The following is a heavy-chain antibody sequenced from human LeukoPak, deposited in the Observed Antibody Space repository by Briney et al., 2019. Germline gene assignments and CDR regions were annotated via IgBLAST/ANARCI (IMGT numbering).Heavy chain of an antibody. D-gene: IGHD3-3*01. V-gene: IGHV4-34*01. Sequence: SETLSLTCAVYGGSFSGYYWSWIRQPPGKGLEWIGEINHSGSTNYNPSLKSRVTISVDTSKNQFSLKLSSVTAADTAVYYCARGGRITIFGVVITPNWFDPWGQGTPVTVSS. J-gene: IGHJ5*02. CDR1: GGSFSGYY. CDR2: INHSGST. CDR3: ARGGRITIFGVVITPNWFDP.